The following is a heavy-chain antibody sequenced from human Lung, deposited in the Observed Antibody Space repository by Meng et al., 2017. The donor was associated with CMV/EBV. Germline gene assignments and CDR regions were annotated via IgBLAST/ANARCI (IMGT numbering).Heavy chain of an antibody. CDR3: ARVYCGGNCSFDY. Sequence: SVKVSXKASGYTFTDYYLHWVRQAPGQGLEWMAWINVYSGGTNSAQKFQGRVALTRDTSIRTAYMELSSLRSDDTAVYYCARVYCGGNCSFDYWRHGMVVTVSS. CDR2: INVYSGGT. V-gene: IGHV1-2*02. J-gene: IGHJ5*01. CDR1: GYTFTDYY. D-gene: IGHD2-21*01.